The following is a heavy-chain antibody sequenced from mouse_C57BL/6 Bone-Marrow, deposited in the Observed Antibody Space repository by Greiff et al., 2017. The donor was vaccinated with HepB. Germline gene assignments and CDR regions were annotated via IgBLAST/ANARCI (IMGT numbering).Heavy chain of an antibody. J-gene: IGHJ3*01. CDR3: ARFYYGSRSSFAY. D-gene: IGHD1-1*01. CDR2: IFPGSGST. V-gene: IGHV1-56*01. CDR1: GYTFTSHW. Sequence: VKLQQSGPELVRPGASVKISCKAPGYTFTSHWMQWVRQRPGQGLEWIGEIFPGSGSTYYNEKFKGKATLTVDTSSRTAYMQLSSLTSEDSAVYFCARFYYGSRSSFAYWGQGTLVTVSA.